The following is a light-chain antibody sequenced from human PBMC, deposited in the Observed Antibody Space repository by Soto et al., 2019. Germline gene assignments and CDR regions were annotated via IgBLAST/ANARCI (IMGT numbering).Light chain of an antibody. CDR2: EVS. J-gene: IGLJ2*01. CDR3: SSYAGSNNLV. Sequence: QSVLTQPPSASGSPGQSVTISCTGTSSDVGGYNYVSWYQQHPGKAPKFMIYEVSKRPSGVPDRFSGSKSGNTASLTVSGLQGEDEADYYCSSYAGSNNLVFGGGTKLTVL. CDR1: SSDVGGYNY. V-gene: IGLV2-8*01.